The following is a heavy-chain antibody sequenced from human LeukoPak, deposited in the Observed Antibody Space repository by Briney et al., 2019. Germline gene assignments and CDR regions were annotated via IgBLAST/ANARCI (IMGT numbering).Heavy chain of an antibody. V-gene: IGHV3-72*01. Sequence: GGSLRLSCAVSGFTFSDHYMDWVRQAPGKGLEWIGRSRNEGHSYSTDFAASVRGRASLSRDHSRNSLYLQINSLRTDDTAVYYCARAPYSSSWYGAESLYGMDVWGQGTTVTVSS. CDR2: SRNEGHSYST. CDR1: GFTFSDHY. J-gene: IGHJ6*02. CDR3: ARAPYSSSWYGAESLYGMDV. D-gene: IGHD6-13*01.